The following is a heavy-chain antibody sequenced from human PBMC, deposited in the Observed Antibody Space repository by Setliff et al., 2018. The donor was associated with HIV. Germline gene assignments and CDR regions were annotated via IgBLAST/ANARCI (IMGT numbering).Heavy chain of an antibody. J-gene: IGHJ1*01. CDR2: INPNSGGT. V-gene: IGHV1-2*02. D-gene: IGHD6-19*01. Sequence: ASVKVSCKASGYTFTGYYMHWVRQAPGQGLEWMGWINPNSGGTNSAQKFQGRVTMTRDTSISTAYMELSKLRSDDTAVYYCARAQGVAGTSRYFQHWGQGTLVTVSA. CDR3: ARAQGVAGTSRYFQH. CDR1: GYTFTGYY.